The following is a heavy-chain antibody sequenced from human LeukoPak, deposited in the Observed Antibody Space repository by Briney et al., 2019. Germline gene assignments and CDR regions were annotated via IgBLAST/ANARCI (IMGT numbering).Heavy chain of an antibody. V-gene: IGHV1-18*01. D-gene: IGHD3-10*01. CDR2: INTDNGDT. CDR3: ARASSSYGSGLSYIDY. J-gene: IGHJ4*02. CDR1: GYIFANHG. Sequence: ASVKVSCKASGYIFANHGLTWVRQAPGQGLEWMGWINTDNGDTNYAQKVQDRVTLTTEASTKTAYMEPRSLSSDDTAFYYCARASSSYGSGLSYIDYWGQGTLVTVSS.